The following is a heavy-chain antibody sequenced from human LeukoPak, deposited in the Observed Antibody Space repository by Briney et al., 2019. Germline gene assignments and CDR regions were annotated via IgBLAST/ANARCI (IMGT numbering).Heavy chain of an antibody. J-gene: IGHJ4*02. V-gene: IGHV3-66*01. CDR3: ARDTDY. CDR1: GFTFTSYG. Sequence: PGGSLRLSCAASGFTFTSYGMNWVRQAPGKGLEWVSVIYSGGSTYYADSVKGRFTISRDNSKNTLYLQMNSLRAEDTAVYYCARDTDYWGQGTLVTVSS. CDR2: IYSGGST.